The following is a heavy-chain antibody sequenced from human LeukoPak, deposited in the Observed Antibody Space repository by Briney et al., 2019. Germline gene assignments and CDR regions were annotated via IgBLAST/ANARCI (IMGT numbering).Heavy chain of an antibody. J-gene: IGHJ3*02. CDR3: ARVDYDILTGYYIYAFDI. CDR1: GFTFRRYW. Sequence: GGSLRLSCAASGFTFRRYWMHWVRQAPGKGPVWVSHMNGDGSSTSYADSVKGRLTISRDNAKNTLYLQMNSLKAEDTAVYYCARVDYDILTGYYIYAFDIWGQGTMVTVSS. V-gene: IGHV3-74*01. D-gene: IGHD3-9*01. CDR2: MNGDGSST.